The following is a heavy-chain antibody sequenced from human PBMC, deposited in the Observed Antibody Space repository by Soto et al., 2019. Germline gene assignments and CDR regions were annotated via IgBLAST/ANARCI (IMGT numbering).Heavy chain of an antibody. CDR1: GGSISSGGYY. J-gene: IGHJ6*02. D-gene: IGHD3-3*01. CDR3: ARDSRRPDYDPRAYYYYGMDV. CDR2: IYYSGST. V-gene: IGHV4-31*03. Sequence: SETLSLTCTVSGGSISSGGYYWSWIRQHPGKGLEWIGYIYYSGSTYYNPSLKSRVTISVDTSKNQFSLKLSSVTAADTAVYYCARDSRRPDYDPRAYYYYGMDVWGQGTTVTVSS.